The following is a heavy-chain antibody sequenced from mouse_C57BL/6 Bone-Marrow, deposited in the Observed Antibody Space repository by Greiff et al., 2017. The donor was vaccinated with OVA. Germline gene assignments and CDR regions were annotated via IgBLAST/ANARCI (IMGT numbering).Heavy chain of an antibody. CDR1: GFTFSSYA. CDR2: ISDGGSYT. D-gene: IGHD1-1*01. V-gene: IGHV5-4*01. Sequence: EVQLQESGGGLVKPGGSLKLSCAASGFTFSSYAMSWVRQTPEERLEWVATISDGGSYTYYPDNVKGRFTISRDNAKNNLYLQMSHLKSEDTAMYYCARGDYYGSLYAMDYWGQGTSVTVSS. J-gene: IGHJ4*01. CDR3: ARGDYYGSLYAMDY.